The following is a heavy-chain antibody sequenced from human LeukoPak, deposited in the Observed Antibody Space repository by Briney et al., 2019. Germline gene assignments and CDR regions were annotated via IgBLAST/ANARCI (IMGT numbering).Heavy chain of an antibody. CDR1: GFTFSTFA. CDR3: AKDRHAPGRYCSSTICFPFDP. V-gene: IGHV3-23*01. CDR2: IFPSGGEI. J-gene: IGHJ5*02. D-gene: IGHD2-2*01. Sequence: GGSLRLSCEASGFTFSTFAMIWVRQPPGKGLEWVSSIFPSGGEIHYADSVRGRFTISRDNSKSTLYLQMNSLRAEDTAVYYCAKDRHAPGRYCSSTICFPFDPWGQGTLVTVSS.